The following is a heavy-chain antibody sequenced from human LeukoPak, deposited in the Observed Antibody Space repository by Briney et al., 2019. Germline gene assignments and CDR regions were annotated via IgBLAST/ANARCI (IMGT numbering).Heavy chain of an antibody. J-gene: IGHJ4*02. CDR2: IIPIFGTA. CDR1: GGTFSSYA. D-gene: IGHD2-21*02. CDR3: ARQDAYCGGDCYFDY. V-gene: IGHV1-69*13. Sequence: SVKVSCKASGGTFSSYAISWVRQAPGQGLEWMGGIIPIFGTANYAQKFQGRVTITADESTGTAYMELSSLRSEDTAVYYCARQDAYCGGDCYFDYWGQGTLVTVSS.